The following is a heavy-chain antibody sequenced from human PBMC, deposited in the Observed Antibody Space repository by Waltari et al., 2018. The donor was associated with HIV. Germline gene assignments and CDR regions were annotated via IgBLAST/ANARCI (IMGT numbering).Heavy chain of an antibody. CDR1: GFTFSFYW. Sequence: EVRLVESGGGWVQPGGSLTLTCETSGFTFSFYWLSWVRQAPGKGVEWVANINQAGTERHYVDSVRGRFTISRDNGKRSSFLQMNSLSVEDTAVYYCATTHGSGDFDNDFDYWGQGTLV. CDR3: ATTHGSGDFDNDFDY. CDR2: INQAGTER. J-gene: IGHJ4*02. D-gene: IGHD3-10*01. V-gene: IGHV3-7*01.